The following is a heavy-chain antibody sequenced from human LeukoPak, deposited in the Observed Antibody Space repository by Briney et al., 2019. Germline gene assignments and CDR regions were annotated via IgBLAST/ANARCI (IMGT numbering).Heavy chain of an antibody. J-gene: IGHJ4*02. CDR3: AKEPNSSSYYPYYFDQ. V-gene: IGHV3-7*01. Sequence: GGSLRPSCAASGFTFSSYWMSWVGQAPGKGLEGVAHIKQDGSEKYNVDSVKGRFTFSRDNSKNVMYLQMYSLRTKDTAVYYCAKEPNSSSYYPYYFDQWGQGTLVTVSS. D-gene: IGHD3-10*01. CDR2: IKQDGSEK. CDR1: GFTFSSYW.